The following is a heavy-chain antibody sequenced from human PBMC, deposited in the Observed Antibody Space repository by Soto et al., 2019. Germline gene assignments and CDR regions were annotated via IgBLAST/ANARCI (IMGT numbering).Heavy chain of an antibody. J-gene: IGHJ4*02. CDR3: ARDSLTHYGGNLDY. V-gene: IGHV3-48*02. CDR2: ISSSSNTI. CDR1: GFSFSSYS. Sequence: EVQLVESGGGLVQPGGSLRFSCAASGFSFSSYSMNWVRQAPGKGLEWVSQISSSSNTIYYADSVKGRFTISRDNAKKSVYLQMNSLRDEDTAVYYCARDSLTHYGGNLDYWGQGTLVTVSS. D-gene: IGHD4-17*01.